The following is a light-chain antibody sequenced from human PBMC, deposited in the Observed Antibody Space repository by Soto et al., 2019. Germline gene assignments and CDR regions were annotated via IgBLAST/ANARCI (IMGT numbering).Light chain of an antibody. CDR1: RTVSSSF. CDR2: GTS. Sequence: EIVLTQSPGTLSLSPGERATLSCRASRTVSSSFLAWYQQKPGQAPRLLFYGTSNRATGIPDRFSGSGSGTDFTPTISRLEPEDFAVYYCQQYGNSPPWTFGQGTKVEIK. V-gene: IGKV3-20*01. J-gene: IGKJ1*01. CDR3: QQYGNSPPWT.